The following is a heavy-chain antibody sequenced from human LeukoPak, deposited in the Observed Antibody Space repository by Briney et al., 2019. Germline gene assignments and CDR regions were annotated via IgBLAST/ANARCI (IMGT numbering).Heavy chain of an antibody. CDR3: ARDLYSYDSSGYYYGWFDP. CDR2: INPSGGST. Sequence: ASVKVSCKASGYTFTSYYMHWVRQAPGQGLEWMGIINPSGGSTSYAQKFQGRVTMTKDTSTSTVYMELRSLRSEDTAVYYCARDLYSYDSSGYYYGWFDPWGQGTLVTVSS. D-gene: IGHD3-22*01. V-gene: IGHV1-46*03. J-gene: IGHJ5*02. CDR1: GYTFTSYY.